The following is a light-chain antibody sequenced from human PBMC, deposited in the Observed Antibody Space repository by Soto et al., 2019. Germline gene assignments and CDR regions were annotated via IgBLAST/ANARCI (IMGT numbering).Light chain of an antibody. CDR1: QSISSN. J-gene: IGKJ4*01. CDR3: QQYNNWPRAT. CDR2: RTS. V-gene: IGKV3-15*01. Sequence: SQSPPTLSVSGWEGATLPRRASQSISSNLAWYQQKPGQAPRLLMFRTSSRATGFPARFGGSGSGTEFNLTISSLQSEDFGVYYCQQYNNWPRATFGGGTKVDIK.